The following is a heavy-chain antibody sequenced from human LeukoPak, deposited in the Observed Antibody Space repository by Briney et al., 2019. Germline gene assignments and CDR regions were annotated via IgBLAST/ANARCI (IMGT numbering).Heavy chain of an antibody. Sequence: PGRSLRLSCAASGFTFSSYGMHWVRQAPGKGLEWVAVIWYDGSNKYYADSVKGRFTISRDNSKNTLYLQMNSLRAEDTAVYYCARASNRNSINFDYWGQGALVTVSS. CDR2: IWYDGSNK. D-gene: IGHD1-7*01. V-gene: IGHV3-33*01. CDR1: GFTFSSYG. CDR3: ARASNRNSINFDY. J-gene: IGHJ4*02.